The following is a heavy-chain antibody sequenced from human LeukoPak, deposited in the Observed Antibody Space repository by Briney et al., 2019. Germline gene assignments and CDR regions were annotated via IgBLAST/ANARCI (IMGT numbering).Heavy chain of an antibody. CDR3: ARCGSGWYNYFDP. V-gene: IGHV3-48*02. CDR2: IDSGANI. J-gene: IGHJ5*02. D-gene: IGHD6-19*01. Sequence: PGGSLRLSCAASGFTFSSYSMNWVRQAPGKGLEWVSYIDSGANIHYADSMKGRFTISRDNAKNSLYLQMNSLRDEDTAIYYCARCGSGWYNYFDPWGQGTLVTVSS. CDR1: GFTFSSYS.